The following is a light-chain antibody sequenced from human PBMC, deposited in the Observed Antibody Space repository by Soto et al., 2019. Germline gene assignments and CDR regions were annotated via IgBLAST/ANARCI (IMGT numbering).Light chain of an antibody. CDR1: QSVSNNY. CDR3: QQYGSSGT. J-gene: IGKJ1*01. Sequence: EIVLTQSPGTLSLSPGERATPSCRASQSVSNNYLAWYQQKPGQAPRLRIYGASNRATGIPDRLSGSGSGTDFTLTISRLEPEDFAVYYCQQYGSSGTFGQGTKVDIK. V-gene: IGKV3-20*01. CDR2: GAS.